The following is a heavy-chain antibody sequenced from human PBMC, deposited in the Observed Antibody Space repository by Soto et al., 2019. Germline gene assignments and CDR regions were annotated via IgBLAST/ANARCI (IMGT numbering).Heavy chain of an antibody. Sequence: GGSLRLSCAASGFTFISYAMSWVRQAPGKGLEWVSAISGSGGSTYYADSVKGRFTISRDNSKNTLYLQMNSLRAEDTAVYYCAPRSVSVAAAGTYWGQGTLVTVSS. D-gene: IGHD6-13*01. V-gene: IGHV3-23*01. CDR2: ISGSGGST. J-gene: IGHJ4*02. CDR1: GFTFISYA. CDR3: APRSVSVAAAGTY.